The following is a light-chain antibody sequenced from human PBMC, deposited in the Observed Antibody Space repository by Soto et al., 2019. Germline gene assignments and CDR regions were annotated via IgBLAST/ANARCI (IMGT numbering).Light chain of an antibody. V-gene: IGKV3-20*01. J-gene: IGKJ2*01. Sequence: EIVLTQSPGTLSLSPGERATLSCKASQSVTSRYLAWYQQKPGQAPRLLIYGASSRATGIPDRFSGSGSGTDFTLTIRRLEPEDCAVYFCQQYNNSPEYTFGQGTKLEIK. CDR1: QSVTSRY. CDR3: QQYNNSPEYT. CDR2: GAS.